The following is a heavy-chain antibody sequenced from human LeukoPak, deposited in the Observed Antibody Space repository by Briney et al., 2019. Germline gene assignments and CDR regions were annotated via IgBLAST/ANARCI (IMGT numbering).Heavy chain of an antibody. CDR2: IWYDGSNK. CDR3: AREMGLNIVATFGY. Sequence: GGSPRLSCAASGFTFSNYGMHWVRRAPGKGLEWVALIWYDGSNKYYADSVKGRFTISRDNSKNTLYLQMNSLRAEDTAVYYCAREMGLNIVATFGYWGQGTLVTDSS. CDR1: GFTFSNYG. J-gene: IGHJ4*02. V-gene: IGHV3-33*01. D-gene: IGHD5-12*01.